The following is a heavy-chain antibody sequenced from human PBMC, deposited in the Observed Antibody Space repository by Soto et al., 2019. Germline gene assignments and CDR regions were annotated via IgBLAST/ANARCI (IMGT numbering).Heavy chain of an antibody. V-gene: IGHV1-18*01. Sequence: ASVKVSCKASGYTFINYGISWVRQAPGQGLEWMGWISAYNGNTNYAQKLQGRVTMTTDTSTSTAYMELRSLRSDDTAVYYCARGSITIFGVVRETYGMDVWGQGTTVTVS. J-gene: IGHJ6*02. CDR2: ISAYNGNT. D-gene: IGHD3-3*01. CDR1: GYTFINYG. CDR3: ARGSITIFGVVRETYGMDV.